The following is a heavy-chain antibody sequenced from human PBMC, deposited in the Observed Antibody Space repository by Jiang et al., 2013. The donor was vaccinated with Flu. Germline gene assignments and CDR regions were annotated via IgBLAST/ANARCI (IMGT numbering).Heavy chain of an antibody. CDR2: IYYSGST. J-gene: IGHJ4*02. CDR1: GGSISSSSYY. D-gene: IGHD3-3*01. CDR3: ARLRAPDDYYFDY. V-gene: IGHV4-39*01. Sequence: LLKPSETLSLTCTVSGGSISSSSYYWGWIRQPPGKGLEWIGSIYYSGSTYYNPSLKSRVTISVDTSKNQFSPKLSSVTAADTAVYYCARLRAPDDYYFDYWGQGTLVTVSS.